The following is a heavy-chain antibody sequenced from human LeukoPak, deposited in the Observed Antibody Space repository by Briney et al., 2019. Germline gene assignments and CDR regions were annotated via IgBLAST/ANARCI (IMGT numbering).Heavy chain of an antibody. Sequence: ASVKVSCKASGYTFTDYYMHWVRQAPGHGFEWMGWINPNSGDTNYAQKFQGRVTMTRDTSISTAHMELSRLRSDDTAVYYCARANFLYCSSTTCLFNYWGQGTLVIVSS. CDR3: ARANFLYCSSTTCLFNY. V-gene: IGHV1-2*02. CDR1: GYTFTDYY. CDR2: INPNSGDT. D-gene: IGHD2-2*01. J-gene: IGHJ4*02.